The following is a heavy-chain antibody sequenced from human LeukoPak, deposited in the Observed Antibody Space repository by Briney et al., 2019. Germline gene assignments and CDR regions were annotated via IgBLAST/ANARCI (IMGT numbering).Heavy chain of an antibody. CDR3: ARAHSSGWSTLDY. J-gene: IGHJ4*02. D-gene: IGHD6-19*01. Sequence: GGSLRLSCAASGFTFSSYAMHWVRQAPGKGLEWVAVLWYDGNNKYYADSVKGRFTISRDNSKNTLYLQMNSLRAEDTAVYYCARAHSSGWSTLDYWGQGTLVTVSS. CDR2: LWYDGNNK. CDR1: GFTFSSYA. V-gene: IGHV3-33*08.